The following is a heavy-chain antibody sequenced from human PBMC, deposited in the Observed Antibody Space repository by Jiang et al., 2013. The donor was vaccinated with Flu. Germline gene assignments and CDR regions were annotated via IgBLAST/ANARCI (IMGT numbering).Heavy chain of an antibody. D-gene: IGHD2-8*02. CDR2: INPNSGDT. J-gene: IGHJ3*02. Sequence: RRAPGQGLEWMGRINPNSGDTNYAQKFQGRVTMTRDTSISTAYMELSRLRSDDTAVYYCARNGGTGAFDIWGQGTMVTVSS. V-gene: IGHV1-2*06. CDR3: ARNGGTGAFDI.